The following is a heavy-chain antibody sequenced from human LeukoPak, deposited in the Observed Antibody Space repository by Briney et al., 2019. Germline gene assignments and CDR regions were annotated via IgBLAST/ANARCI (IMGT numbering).Heavy chain of an antibody. Sequence: GGSLRLSCAASGFTFSSYEMNWVRQAPGKGLEWVSYISTSGSIIHYADSVKGRFTISRDNSKDTLYLQMNSLRAEDTAVYYCAKTVKDSSGYYYDADYYYYMDVWGKGTTVTVSS. CDR1: GFTFSSYE. CDR3: AKTVKDSSGYYYDADYYYYMDV. V-gene: IGHV3-48*03. CDR2: ISTSGSII. D-gene: IGHD3-22*01. J-gene: IGHJ6*03.